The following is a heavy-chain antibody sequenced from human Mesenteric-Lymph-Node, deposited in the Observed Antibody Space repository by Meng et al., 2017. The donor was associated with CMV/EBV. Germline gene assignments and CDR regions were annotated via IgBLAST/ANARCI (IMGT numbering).Heavy chain of an antibody. Sequence: GESLKISCAASGFTFSSYGMHWVRQAPGKGLEWVAFIRYDGSNKYYADSVKGRFTISRDNSKNTLYLQMNSLRAEDTAVYYCAKEEFFYYAMDVWGQGTTVTVSS. CDR3: AKEEFFYYAMDV. V-gene: IGHV3-30*02. CDR1: GFTFSSYG. J-gene: IGHJ6*02. CDR2: IRYDGSNK. D-gene: IGHD3-10*01.